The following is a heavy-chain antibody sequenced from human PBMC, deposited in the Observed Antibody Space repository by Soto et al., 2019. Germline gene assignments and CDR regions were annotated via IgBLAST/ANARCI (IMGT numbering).Heavy chain of an antibody. CDR1: GGTFSSYA. Sequence: QVQLVQSGAEVKKPGSSVKVSCKAPGGTFSSYAISWVRQAPGQGLEWMGGIIPIFGTANYAQKFQGRVTITADESTSTAYMELSSLRSEDTAVYYCARGDCSGGSCYSWYFDYWGQGTLVTVSS. CDR2: IIPIFGTA. V-gene: IGHV1-69*01. CDR3: ARGDCSGGSCYSWYFDY. J-gene: IGHJ4*02. D-gene: IGHD2-15*01.